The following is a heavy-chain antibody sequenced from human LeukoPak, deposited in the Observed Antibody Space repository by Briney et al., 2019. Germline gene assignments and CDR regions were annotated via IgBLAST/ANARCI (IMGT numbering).Heavy chain of an antibody. CDR2: IKQDGSEK. D-gene: IGHD1-7*01. CDR3: ARKAQYNGHYPLDY. CDR1: GFTFSSYA. J-gene: IGHJ4*02. Sequence: GGSLRLSCAASGFTFSSYAMSWVRQAPGKGLEWVANIKQDGSEKYYVGSVKGRFTISRDNAKNSLYLQMDSLRAEDTALYFCARKAQYNGHYPLDYWGQGTLVTVSS. V-gene: IGHV3-7*03.